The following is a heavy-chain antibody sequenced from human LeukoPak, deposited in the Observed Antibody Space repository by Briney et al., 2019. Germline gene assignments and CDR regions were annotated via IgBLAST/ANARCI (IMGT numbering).Heavy chain of an antibody. CDR1: GGSISSGDYY. D-gene: IGHD3/OR15-3a*01. J-gene: IGHJ4*02. V-gene: IGHV4-30-4*01. CDR2: IYYSGST. Sequence: SQTVSLTCTGSGGSISSGDYYWSRIRQPPGKGLEWIGYIYYSGSTYYNPSLKSRVTISVDTSQNQFSLKLSSVTAADTAVYYCARVDPGEGLVTFDYWGQGTLVTVSS. CDR3: ARVDPGEGLVTFDY.